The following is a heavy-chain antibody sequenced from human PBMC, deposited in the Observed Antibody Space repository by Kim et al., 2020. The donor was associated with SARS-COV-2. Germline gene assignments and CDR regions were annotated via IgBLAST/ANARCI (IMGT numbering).Heavy chain of an antibody. Sequence: SETLSLTCTVSGGSITNSRYYWGWIRQPPGQGLEWIGTVSYSGTNYKNPSLLSRVTISVDTYRTQLSLMMTSVTAADSAFYFCARHPAITWKYYYYYYM. V-gene: IGHV4-39*01. J-gene: IGHJ6*03. CDR1: GGSITNSRYY. D-gene: IGHD1-1*01. CDR2: VSYSGTN. CDR3: ARHPAITWKYYYYYYM.